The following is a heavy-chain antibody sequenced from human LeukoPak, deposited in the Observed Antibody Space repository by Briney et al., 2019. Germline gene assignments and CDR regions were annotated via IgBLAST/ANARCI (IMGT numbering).Heavy chain of an antibody. CDR2: IYHSGST. Sequence: PSETLSLTCTVSGYSISSGYYWGWIRPPPGKGLEWIGSIYHSGSTYYNPSLKSRVTISVDTSKNQFSLKLSSVTAADTAVYYCARDFTVVVILNWFDPWGQGTLVTVSS. CDR1: GYSISSGYY. J-gene: IGHJ5*02. D-gene: IGHD3-22*01. V-gene: IGHV4-38-2*02. CDR3: ARDFTVVVILNWFDP.